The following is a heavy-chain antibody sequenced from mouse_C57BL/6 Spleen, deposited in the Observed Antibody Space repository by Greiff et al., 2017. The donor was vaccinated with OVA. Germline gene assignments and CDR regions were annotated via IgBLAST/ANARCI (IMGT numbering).Heavy chain of an antibody. CDR1: GYTFTSYW. V-gene: IGHV1-69*01. CDR3: ERGDCSNYVWFDY. J-gene: IGHJ3*01. D-gene: IGHD2-5*01. Sequence: QVQLQQPGAELVMPGASVKLSCKASGYTFTSYWMHWVKQRPGQGLEWIGEIDPSDSYTNYNQKFKGKATLTVDKSSSTAYMQLSSLTSEDSAVYYCERGDCSNYVWFDYWGQGTLVTVSA. CDR2: IDPSDSYT.